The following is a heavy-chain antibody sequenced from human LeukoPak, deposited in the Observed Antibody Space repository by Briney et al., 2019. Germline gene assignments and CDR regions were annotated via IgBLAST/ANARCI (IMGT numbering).Heavy chain of an antibody. Sequence: KPSETLSLTCTVSGGSISSSSYYWGWIRQPPGKGLEWIGSIYYSGSTYYNPSLKSRVAISVDTSKNQFPLKLSSVTAADTAVYYCASWYSSGWYFDYWGQGTLVTVSS. J-gene: IGHJ4*02. CDR3: ASWYSSGWYFDY. CDR1: GGSISSSSYY. D-gene: IGHD6-19*01. CDR2: IYYSGST. V-gene: IGHV4-39*01.